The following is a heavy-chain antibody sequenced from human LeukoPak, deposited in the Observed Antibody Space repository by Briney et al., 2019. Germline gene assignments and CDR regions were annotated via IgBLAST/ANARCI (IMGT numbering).Heavy chain of an antibody. D-gene: IGHD3-10*01. V-gene: IGHV3-7*03. CDR2: TKPDGSAE. CDR1: GFTFRNYW. CDR3: ANLYGSGSYYTGIGFDY. Sequence: QPGGSLRLSCAASGFTFRNYWMGWVRQAPGKGLEWVANTKPDGSAEYYADSVRGRFTTSRDNANNFLYLQMNSLRAEDTAVYYCANLYGSGSYYTGIGFDYWGQGTLVTVSS. J-gene: IGHJ4*02.